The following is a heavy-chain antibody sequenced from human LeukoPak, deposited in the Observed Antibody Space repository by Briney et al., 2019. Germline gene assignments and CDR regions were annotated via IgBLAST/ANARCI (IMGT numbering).Heavy chain of an antibody. Sequence: SETLSLTCTVSGGSISSYYWSWIRQPPGKGLEWIGYIYYSGSTNYNPSLKSRVTISVDTSKNQFSLKLSSVTAADTAVYYCAGAGGINFFDYWGQGTLVTVSS. V-gene: IGHV4-59*01. CDR3: AGAGGINFFDY. CDR1: GGSISSYY. CDR2: IYYSGST. D-gene: IGHD2-21*01. J-gene: IGHJ4*02.